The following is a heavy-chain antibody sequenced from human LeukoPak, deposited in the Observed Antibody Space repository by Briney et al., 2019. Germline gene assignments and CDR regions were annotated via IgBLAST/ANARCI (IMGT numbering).Heavy chain of an antibody. Sequence: SETLSLTCTVSGGSISSYYWSWIRQPAGKGLEWIGRIYMSGSTNYNSSLKSRVNMSVDTSKNQFSLNLSSVTAADTAVYYCARRGYFNSWGQGTLVTVSS. J-gene: IGHJ4*02. CDR1: GGSISSYY. V-gene: IGHV4-4*07. CDR2: IYMSGST. CDR3: ARRGYFNS.